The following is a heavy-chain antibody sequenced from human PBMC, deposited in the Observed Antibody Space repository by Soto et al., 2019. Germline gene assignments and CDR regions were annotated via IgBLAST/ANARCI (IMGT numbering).Heavy chain of an antibody. CDR2: IKSKTDTGTP. Sequence: GGSLRLSCAASGFTFSNAWMNWVRQAPGKGLEWVGRIKSKTDTGTPDYAAPGKGRFTIQREDSKTKLYLQMNSLKTEDTSVYYCTTGFHSWSLTYYYYYGMDVWGQGTTVTVSS. D-gene: IGHD3-10*01. J-gene: IGHJ6*02. CDR3: TTGFHSWSLTYYYYYGMDV. V-gene: IGHV3-15*07. CDR1: GFTFSNAW.